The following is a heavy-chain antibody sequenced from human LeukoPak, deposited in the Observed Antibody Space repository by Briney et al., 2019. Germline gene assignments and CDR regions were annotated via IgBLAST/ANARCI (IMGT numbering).Heavy chain of an antibody. J-gene: IGHJ4*02. V-gene: IGHV3-23*01. D-gene: IGHD5-18*01. CDR1: GFTFNTYG. CDR3: ATKTAFDY. Sequence: PGGSLRLSCAASGFTFNTYGMGWVRQAPGKGLEWVSTISSGGGTIYYADSVKGRFTISRDNSKNTLYLQMNSLRAEDTGLYYCATKTAFDYWGQGTLVTVSS. CDR2: ISSGGGTI.